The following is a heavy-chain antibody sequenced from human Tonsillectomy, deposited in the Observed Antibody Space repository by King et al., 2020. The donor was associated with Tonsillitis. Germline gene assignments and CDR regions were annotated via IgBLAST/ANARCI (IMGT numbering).Heavy chain of an antibody. Sequence: VQLQQWGVGLLKPSETLSLTCTVYGGSFSGSYWSWIRQPPGKGLEWIGEINQSGSTDYNPSLKSRVTISVDTSKNQFSLKLSSVTAADTAVYYCARGTNYYGSGSYYPFNAFDIWGQGTMVTVSS. CDR3: ARGTNYYGSGSYYPFNAFDI. CDR2: INQSGST. V-gene: IGHV4-34*01. J-gene: IGHJ3*02. D-gene: IGHD3-10*01. CDR1: GGSFSGSY.